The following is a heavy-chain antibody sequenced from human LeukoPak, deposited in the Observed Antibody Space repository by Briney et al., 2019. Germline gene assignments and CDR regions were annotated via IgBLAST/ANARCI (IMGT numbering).Heavy chain of an antibody. V-gene: IGHV3-64D*06. Sequence: GGSLRLSCSASGFTFSNYAMHWVRQAPGKGLEYVSIINSNGGSTYYTDSVKGRFTISRDNAKNTLYLQMSSLRAEDTAVYYCVKGVVVAASVWECFQHWGQGTLVTVSS. CDR1: GFTFSNYA. CDR3: VKGVVVAASVWECFQH. CDR2: INSNGGST. D-gene: IGHD2-15*01. J-gene: IGHJ1*01.